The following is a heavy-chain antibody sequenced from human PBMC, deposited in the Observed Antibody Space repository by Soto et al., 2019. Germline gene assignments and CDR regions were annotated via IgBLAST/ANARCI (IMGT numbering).Heavy chain of an antibody. V-gene: IGHV1-18*01. CDR3: ARGSGGRYDY. Sequence: QVQLVQSELEVKNPGPSGKVSARASGYRLTGYGMSWQRQALGQGLEWMGWINGYNGNTKHAQKFRDRVTMTSDTSTNTASMELRSLNSDDTAVYFCARGSGGRYDYWGQGTLISVSS. CDR2: INGYNGNT. CDR1: GYRLTGYG. D-gene: IGHD1-26*01. J-gene: IGHJ4*02.